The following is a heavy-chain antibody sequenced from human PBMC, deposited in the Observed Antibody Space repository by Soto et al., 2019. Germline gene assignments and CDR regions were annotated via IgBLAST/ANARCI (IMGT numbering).Heavy chain of an antibody. J-gene: IGHJ6*03. D-gene: IGHD3-3*01. CDR3: AKDEGSITIFGVVTPKYYYYMDV. CDR1: GFTFSSYA. Sequence: GGSLRLSCAASGFTFSSYAMSWVRQAPGKGLEWVSAISGSGGSTYYADSVKGRFTISRDNSKNTLYLQMNSLRAEDTAVYYCAKDEGSITIFGVVTPKYYYYMDVWGKGTTVTVSS. CDR2: ISGSGGST. V-gene: IGHV3-23*01.